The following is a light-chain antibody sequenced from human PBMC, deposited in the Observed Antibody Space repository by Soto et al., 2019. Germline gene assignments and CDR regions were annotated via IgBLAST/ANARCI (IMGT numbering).Light chain of an antibody. CDR2: KAS. CDR3: QKYGT. CDR1: QSISSW. V-gene: IGKV1-5*03. J-gene: IGKJ1*01. Sequence: DIQMTQSPSTLSASVGDRVTITCRASQSISSWLAWYQQKPGKAPKLLIYKASSLESGVPSRFSGSGSGTEFTLTISSLQPDDFATYYCQKYGTLGPGTNVDIK.